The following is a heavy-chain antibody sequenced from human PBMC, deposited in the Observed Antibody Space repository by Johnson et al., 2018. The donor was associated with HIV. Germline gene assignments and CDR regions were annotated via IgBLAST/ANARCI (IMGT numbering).Heavy chain of an antibody. Sequence: QVQLVESGGGWVQPGGSLRLSCAASKFAFSTYAMHWVRQAPGKGLEWVAVISFDGNNRYYADSVKGRFTISRDNSKNTLYLQMNSLRADYAAVYYCAHGVVVAATRAFDIWGQGTMVTVSS. J-gene: IGHJ3*02. CDR3: AHGVVVAATRAFDI. CDR2: ISFDGNNR. CDR1: KFAFSTYA. V-gene: IGHV3-30*01. D-gene: IGHD2-15*01.